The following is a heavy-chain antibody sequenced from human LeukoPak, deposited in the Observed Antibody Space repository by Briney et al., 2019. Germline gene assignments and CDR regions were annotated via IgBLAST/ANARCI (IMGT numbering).Heavy chain of an antibody. Sequence: ASVTVSCKASGYTFTSYGISWVRQAPGQGLEWMGWISAYNGNTNYAQKFQGRVTMTRNTSISTAYMELSSLRSEDTAVYYCARAPRPLLLWFGEPGEFDPWGQGTLVTVSS. CDR2: ISAYNGNT. V-gene: IGHV1-18*01. CDR3: ARAPRPLLLWFGEPGEFDP. D-gene: IGHD3-10*01. CDR1: GYTFTSYG. J-gene: IGHJ5*02.